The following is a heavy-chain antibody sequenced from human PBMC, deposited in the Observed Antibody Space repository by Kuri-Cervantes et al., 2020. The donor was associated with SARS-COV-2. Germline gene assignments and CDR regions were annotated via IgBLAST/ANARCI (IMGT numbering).Heavy chain of an antibody. V-gene: IGHV4-4*07. CDR2: IYAIGST. J-gene: IGHJ4*02. D-gene: IGHD4-17*01. CDR1: GDSISGYY. Sequence: SETLSLTCTVSGDSISGYYWSWIRQPAGNGLEWIGRIYAIGSTNYNHSMKSRVTMSIDTAKSQPSLILTSVTAADTAVYYCATAGDFPWAGDYWGQGTLVTVSS. CDR3: ATAGDFPWAGDY.